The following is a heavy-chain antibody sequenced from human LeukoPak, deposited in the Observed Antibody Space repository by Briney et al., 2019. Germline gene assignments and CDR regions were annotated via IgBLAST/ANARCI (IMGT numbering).Heavy chain of an antibody. CDR1: GFTFSSYA. CDR3: AKAVGSSGYFSRDAFDI. V-gene: IGHV3-23*01. CDR2: ISGGGSGT. J-gene: IGHJ3*02. D-gene: IGHD3-22*01. Sequence: GGSLRLSYAPSGFTFSSYAMSWVREAPGKGLEWVAVISGGGSGTYYADSVRGRFTISRDNSKNTVYLQMNSLRAADTAIYYCAKAVGSSGYFSRDAFDIWGQGTMVTVSS.